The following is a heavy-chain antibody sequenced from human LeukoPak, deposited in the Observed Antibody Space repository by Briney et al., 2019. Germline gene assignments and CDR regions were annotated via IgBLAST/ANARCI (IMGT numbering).Heavy chain of an antibody. CDR3: AGDLEDYNNYGEMAI. CDR2: ISTSSSYK. CDR1: GFTFSSYT. J-gene: IGHJ4*02. Sequence: PGGSLRLSCAVSGFTFSSYTMNWVRQAPGKGLEWVSTISTSSSYKYYADSVKGRFTISRDNAKNSLYLQMNSLRAEDTAVYYCAGDLEDYNNYGEMAIWGQGALVTVSS. V-gene: IGHV3-21*01. D-gene: IGHD4-11*01.